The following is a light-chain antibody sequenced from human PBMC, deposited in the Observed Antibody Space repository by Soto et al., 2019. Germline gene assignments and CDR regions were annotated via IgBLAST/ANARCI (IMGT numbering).Light chain of an antibody. V-gene: IGKV3-15*01. Sequence: ESVLRQSPGTLSLYPGERVTLSCRAGQGVTTNFAWYQQKSGQSPRLLIYDVSTRATGVPARFSGTGSETDFTLTICGLQSEDSAVYFCQQYNNWPFSFGQGTRLEIK. CDR1: QGVTTN. CDR3: QQYNNWPFS. CDR2: DVS. J-gene: IGKJ5*01.